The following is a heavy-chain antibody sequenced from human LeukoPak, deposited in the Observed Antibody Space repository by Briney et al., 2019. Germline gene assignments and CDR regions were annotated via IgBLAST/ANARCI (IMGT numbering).Heavy chain of an antibody. CDR3: ARDYYGSGSYGP. V-gene: IGHV3-48*01. CDR2: ISSSSSTI. J-gene: IGHJ5*02. D-gene: IGHD3-10*01. Sequence: GGSLRLSCAASGFTFSSYSMNWVRQAPGKGLEWVSYISSSSSTIYYADSVKGRFTISRDNAKNSLYLQMSSLRAEDTAVYYCARDYYGSGSYGPWGQGTLVTVSS. CDR1: GFTFSSYS.